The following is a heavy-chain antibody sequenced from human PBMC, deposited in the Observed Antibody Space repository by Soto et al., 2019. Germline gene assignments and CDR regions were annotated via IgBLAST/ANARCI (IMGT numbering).Heavy chain of an antibody. V-gene: IGHV1-69*12. Sequence: QVQLVQSGPEVKKPGYSVRVSCKASGGTFSTYAISWVRQAPGQGLEWMGGIIPIFDTPNYAQNFQGRITITAEESTSTTYMELSSLRSGDTAVYYCARGGLETYKYDTSGYPFNFDYWGQGTLITVSS. CDR2: IIPIFDTP. J-gene: IGHJ4*02. CDR1: GGTFSTYA. D-gene: IGHD3-22*01. CDR3: ARGGLETYKYDTSGYPFNFDY.